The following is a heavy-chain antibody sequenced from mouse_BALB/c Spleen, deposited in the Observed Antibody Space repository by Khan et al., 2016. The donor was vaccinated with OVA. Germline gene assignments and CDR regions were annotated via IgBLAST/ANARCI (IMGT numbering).Heavy chain of an antibody. CDR1: GYTFTSYT. Sequence: QVQLKESGAELARPGASLKMSCKASGYTFTSYTIHWLRQRPGQTLEWIEHINPSNDYTNYNQNFKDKATLIVDKSSSTAYMQLSSLTSEDSAVYYCVREGAYYRSDGWFAYWGQGTLVTVSA. D-gene: IGHD2-14*01. CDR3: VREGAYYRSDGWFAY. J-gene: IGHJ3*01. CDR2: INPSNDYT. V-gene: IGHV1-4*01.